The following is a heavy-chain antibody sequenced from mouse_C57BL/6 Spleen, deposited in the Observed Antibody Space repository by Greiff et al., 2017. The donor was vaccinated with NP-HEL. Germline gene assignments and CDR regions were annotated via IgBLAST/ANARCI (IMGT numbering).Heavy chain of an antibody. Sequence: EVKLVESGGGLVKPGGSLKLSCAASGFTFSSYAMSWVRQTPEKRLEWVATISDGGSYTYYPDNVKGRFTISRDNAKNNLYLQMSHLKSEDTAMYYCARDYDYDVDFDVWGTGTTVTVSS. CDR1: GFTFSSYA. J-gene: IGHJ1*03. CDR2: ISDGGSYT. V-gene: IGHV5-4*01. D-gene: IGHD2-4*01. CDR3: ARDYDYDVDFDV.